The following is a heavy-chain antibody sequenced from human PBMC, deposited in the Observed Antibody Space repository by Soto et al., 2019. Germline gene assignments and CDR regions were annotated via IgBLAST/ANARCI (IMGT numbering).Heavy chain of an antibody. CDR1: VFTFSSYA. Sequence: GWSLRLSCASSVFTFSSYAMSWVRQAPGKGLEWVSAISGSGGSTYYADSVKGRFTISRGNSKNTLYLQMNSLRAEDTAVYYCAKDPRHNYDSSGYYDYWGQGTLVTVSS. J-gene: IGHJ4*02. D-gene: IGHD3-22*01. V-gene: IGHV3-23*01. CDR2: ISGSGGST. CDR3: AKDPRHNYDSSGYYDY.